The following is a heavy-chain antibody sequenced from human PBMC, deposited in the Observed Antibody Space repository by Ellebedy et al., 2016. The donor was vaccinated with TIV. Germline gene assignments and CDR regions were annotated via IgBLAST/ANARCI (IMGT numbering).Heavy chain of an antibody. J-gene: IGHJ4*02. CDR3: ARGDNTFYAYSGSSDFDN. V-gene: IGHV1-3*01. CDR2: INAGNGNT. Sequence: ASVKVSCKASGFTFTTYAMHWVRQAPGQRLEWMGWINAGNGNTKYSQKLQGRVTMTRDTSTSTVYMELSSLRSEDTAVYYCARGDNTFYAYSGSSDFDNWGQGTLVTVSS. D-gene: IGHD1-26*01. CDR1: GFTFTTYA.